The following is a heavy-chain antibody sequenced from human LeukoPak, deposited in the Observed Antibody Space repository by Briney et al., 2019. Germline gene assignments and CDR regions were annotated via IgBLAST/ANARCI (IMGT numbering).Heavy chain of an antibody. D-gene: IGHD6-19*01. J-gene: IGHJ2*01. V-gene: IGHV3-9*01. CDR1: GFTFVDYA. CDR3: AKDIAVAGMTFWYFDL. CDR2: ISWNSGSI. Sequence: GRSLILSCAASGFTFVDYAMHWVRQAPGKGLERVSGISWNSGSIGYADSVKGRFTISRDNAKNSLYLQMNSLRAEDTALYYCAKDIAVAGMTFWYFDLWGRGTLVTVSS.